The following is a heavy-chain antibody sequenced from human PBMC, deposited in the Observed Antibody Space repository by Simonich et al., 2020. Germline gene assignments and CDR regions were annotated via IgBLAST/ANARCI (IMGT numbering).Heavy chain of an antibody. Sequence: QVQLQESGPGLVKPSETLSLTCTVSGGSISCYYWSWIRPPPGKGLEWIGYIYYSGSTNYNPSLKSRVTISVDTSKNQFSLKLSSVTAADTAVYYCARSLGYYYYYYGMDVWGQGTTVTVSS. CDR1: GGSISCYY. CDR3: ARSLGYYYYYYGMDV. D-gene: IGHD1-26*01. J-gene: IGHJ6*02. CDR2: IYYSGST. V-gene: IGHV4-59*08.